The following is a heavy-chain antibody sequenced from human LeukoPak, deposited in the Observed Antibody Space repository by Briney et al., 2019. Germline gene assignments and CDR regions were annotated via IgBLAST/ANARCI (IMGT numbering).Heavy chain of an antibody. CDR3: ARSGSYYVYNWFDP. J-gene: IGHJ5*02. CDR1: GGSISSSSYY. CDR2: IYYSGST. D-gene: IGHD1-26*01. V-gene: IGHV4-39*01. Sequence: SETLSLTCTVSGGSISSSSYYWAWIRQPPGKGLEWIGGIYYSGSTYYNPSLKSRVTISVDTSKNQFSLKLSSVTAADTAVYYCARSGSYYVYNWFDPWGQGTLVTVSS.